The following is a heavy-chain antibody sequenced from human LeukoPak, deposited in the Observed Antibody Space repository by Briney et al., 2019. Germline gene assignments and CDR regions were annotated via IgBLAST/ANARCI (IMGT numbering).Heavy chain of an antibody. Sequence: SETLSLTCTVSGGSISSGSYYWSWIRQPAGKGLEWIGRIYTSGSTNYNPSLKSRVTISVDTSKNQFSLKLSSVTAADTAVYYCAREAVGAVDYWGQGTLVTVSS. CDR2: IYTSGST. V-gene: IGHV4-61*02. CDR3: AREAVGAVDY. J-gene: IGHJ4*02. D-gene: IGHD1-26*01. CDR1: GGSISSGSYY.